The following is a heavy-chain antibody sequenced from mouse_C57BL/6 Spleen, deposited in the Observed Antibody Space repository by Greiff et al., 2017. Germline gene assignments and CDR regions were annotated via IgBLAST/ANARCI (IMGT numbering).Heavy chain of an antibody. V-gene: IGHV1-59*01. CDR2: IDPSDSYT. D-gene: IGHD1-1*01. Sequence: QVQLQQPGAELVRPGTSVKLSCKASGYTFTSYWMHWVKQRPGQGLEWIGVIDPSDSYTNYNQKFKGKATLTVDTSSSTAYMQLSSLTSEDSAVYYCARITTVVAPGDYWGQGTSVTVSS. J-gene: IGHJ4*01. CDR3: ARITTVVAPGDY. CDR1: GYTFTSYW.